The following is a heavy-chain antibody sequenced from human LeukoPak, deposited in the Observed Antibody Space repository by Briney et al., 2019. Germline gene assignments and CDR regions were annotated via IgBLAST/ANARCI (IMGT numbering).Heavy chain of an antibody. CDR3: ARDRGRGWNYGVGYFDY. J-gene: IGHJ4*02. D-gene: IGHD1-7*01. V-gene: IGHV1-18*01. CDR2: ISAYNGNT. Sequence: GASVKVSCKASGYTFTSYGISWVRQAPGQGLEWMGWISAYNGNTNYAQKLQGRVTMTTDTSTSTAYMELRSLRSDDTAVYYCARDRGRGWNYGVGYFDYWGQGTLVTVSS. CDR1: GYTFTSYG.